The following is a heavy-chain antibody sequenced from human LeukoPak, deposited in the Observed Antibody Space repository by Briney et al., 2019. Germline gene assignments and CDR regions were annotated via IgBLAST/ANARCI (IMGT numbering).Heavy chain of an antibody. V-gene: IGHV4-34*01. D-gene: IGHD3-22*01. Sequence: SETLSLTCAVHGGSFSGYYWSWIRQPPGKGLEWIGEINHSGSTNYNPSLKSRVIISVDTSKNQFSLKLSSVTAADTAVYYCARGITYYYDSSGYRRKPLDYWGQGTLVTVSS. CDR3: ARGITYYYDSSGYRRKPLDY. J-gene: IGHJ4*02. CDR2: INHSGST. CDR1: GGSFSGYY.